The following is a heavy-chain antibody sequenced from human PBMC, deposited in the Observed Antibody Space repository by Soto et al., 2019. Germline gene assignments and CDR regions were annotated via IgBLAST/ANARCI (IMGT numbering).Heavy chain of an antibody. J-gene: IGHJ4*02. Sequence: QVQLVQSGTEVKKPGASVKVSCKASGYTFTNYGITWVRQAPGQGLAWMGWISADNGVTNYAQKLQGRVTMTTDIATSTGYMELRSLRSDDTAVYYCARRGVLPDYWGQGTLVTVSS. CDR1: GYTFTNYG. V-gene: IGHV1-18*01. D-gene: IGHD3-10*01. CDR3: ARRGVLPDY. CDR2: ISADNGVT.